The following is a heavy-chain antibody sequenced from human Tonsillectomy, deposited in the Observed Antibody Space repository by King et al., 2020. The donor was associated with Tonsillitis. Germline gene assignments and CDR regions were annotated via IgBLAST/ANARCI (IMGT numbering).Heavy chain of an antibody. V-gene: IGHV3-23*04. D-gene: IGHD5-12*01. CDR2: ISGSGGST. J-gene: IGHJ4*02. CDR1: GFTFSSYG. CDR3: AKAPGDRCGYSGCPFDY. Sequence: VQLVESGGGLVQPGGSLRLSCAASGFTFSSYGMSWVRQAPGKGLEWVSAISGSGGSTDYADSVKGRFTISRDNSKNTLYLQMNSLRAEDTAVDYCAKAPGDRCGYSGCPFDYWGQGTLVTVYS.